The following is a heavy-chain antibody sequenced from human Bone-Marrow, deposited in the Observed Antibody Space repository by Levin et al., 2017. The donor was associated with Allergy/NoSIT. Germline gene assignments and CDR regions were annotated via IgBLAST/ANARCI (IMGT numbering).Heavy chain of an antibody. D-gene: IGHD3-10*01. J-gene: IGHJ4*02. Sequence: GGSLRLSCAASGFTFSRYNMDWVRQAPGKGLEWISYISSSSRTIYYADSVKGRFTISRDNGKSALFLQMDSLRAEDTAVYYCARDGFISGNMDHWGQGTLVTVSS. CDR1: GFTFSRYN. CDR2: ISSSSRTI. CDR3: ARDGFISGNMDH. V-gene: IGHV3-48*01.